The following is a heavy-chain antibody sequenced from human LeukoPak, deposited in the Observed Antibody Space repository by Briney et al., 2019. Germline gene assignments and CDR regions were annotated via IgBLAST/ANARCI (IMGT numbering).Heavy chain of an antibody. CDR1: GGSISSSSFY. V-gene: IGHV4-39*01. J-gene: IGHJ4*02. Sequence: SGTLSLTCTVSGGSISSSSFYWGGRPQPPGKGVGWGGGIYYSGGTYYNPSLKSRVTISVDTSKNQFSLKLSSVTAADTAVYYCARGDIVVVPAAIRGFDYWGQGTLVTVSS. CDR3: ARGDIVVVPAAIRGFDY. CDR2: IYYSGGT. D-gene: IGHD2-2*02.